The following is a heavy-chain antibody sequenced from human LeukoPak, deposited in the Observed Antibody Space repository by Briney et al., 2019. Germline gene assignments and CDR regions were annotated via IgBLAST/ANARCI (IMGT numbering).Heavy chain of an antibody. V-gene: IGHV3-33*08. Sequence: GRSLRLSCAASGFTFSSYAMHWVRQAPGKGLEWVAVIWYDGSNKYYADSVKGRFTISRDNSKNTLYLQMNSLRAEDTAVYYCARVVGATGYFDYWGQGTLVTVSS. J-gene: IGHJ4*02. CDR2: IWYDGSNK. CDR1: GFTFSSYA. CDR3: ARVVGATGYFDY. D-gene: IGHD1-26*01.